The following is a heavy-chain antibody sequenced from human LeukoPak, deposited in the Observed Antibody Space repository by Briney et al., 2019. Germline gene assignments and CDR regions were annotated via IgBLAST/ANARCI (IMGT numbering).Heavy chain of an antibody. D-gene: IGHD2-2*01. CDR3: ARDKDCSSTSCSEYFQH. Sequence: ASVKVSCKASGYTFTSYGISWVRQAPGQGLEWMGWISAYNGNTNYAQKLQGRVTMTTDTSTSTAYMELRSLRSDDTAVYYCARDKDCSSTSCSEYFQHWGQGTLVTVSS. V-gene: IGHV1-18*01. CDR1: GYTFTSYG. CDR2: ISAYNGNT. J-gene: IGHJ1*01.